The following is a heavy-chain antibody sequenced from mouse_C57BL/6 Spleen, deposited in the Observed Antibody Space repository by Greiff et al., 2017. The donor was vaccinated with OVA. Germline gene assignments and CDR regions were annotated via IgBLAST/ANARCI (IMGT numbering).Heavy chain of an antibody. D-gene: IGHD2-3*01. V-gene: IGHV1-64*01. CDR2: IHPNSGST. CDR1: GYTFTSYW. Sequence: QVQLQQPGAELVKPGASVKLSCKASGYTFTSYWMHWVKQRPGQGLEWIGMIHPNSGSTNYNEKFKSKATLTVDKSSSTAYMQLSSLTSDDSAVYYCARWLLWYFDVWGTGTTVTVSS. CDR3: ARWLLWYFDV. J-gene: IGHJ1*03.